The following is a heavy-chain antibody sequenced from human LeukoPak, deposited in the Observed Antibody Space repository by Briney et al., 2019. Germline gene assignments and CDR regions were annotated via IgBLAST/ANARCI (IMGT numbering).Heavy chain of an antibody. D-gene: IGHD6-13*01. J-gene: IGHJ4*02. CDR1: GYTFTSYG. V-gene: IGHV1-18*01. CDR2: ISTYNGNT. Sequence: ASVKVSCKASGYTFTSYGFIWVRQAPGQGLEWMGWISTYNGNTNYAQKLQGRVTMTTVTSTSTAYMELRSLRSDDTAMYYCARVGSSWYGDYWGQGTLVTVSS. CDR3: ARVGSSWYGDY.